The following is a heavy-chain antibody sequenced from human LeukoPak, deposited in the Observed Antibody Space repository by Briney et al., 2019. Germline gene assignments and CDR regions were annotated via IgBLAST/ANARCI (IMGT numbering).Heavy chain of an antibody. V-gene: IGHV1-18*01. D-gene: IGHD3-10*02. CDR2: ISAYNGNT. Sequence: GASVKVSCKASGYTFTSYGISWVRQAPGQGLEWMGWISAYNGNTNYAQKFQGRVTITADESTSTAYMELSSLRSEDTAVYYCVFGDAFDIWGQGTMVTVSS. CDR1: GYTFTSYG. CDR3: VFGDAFDI. J-gene: IGHJ3*02.